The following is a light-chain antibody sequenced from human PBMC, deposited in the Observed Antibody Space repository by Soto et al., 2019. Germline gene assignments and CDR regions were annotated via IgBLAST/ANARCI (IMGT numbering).Light chain of an antibody. Sequence: DIPMTQSPSTLSASVGDRVTITCRASQSISSWLAWYQQKPGKAPILLIYGASTLEGGVPSRFSGSGSGTEFTLTIGSLQPDDFATYYCQEYNSFSLTFGQGTKVEIK. CDR3: QEYNSFSLT. V-gene: IGKV1-5*01. CDR2: GAS. CDR1: QSISSW. J-gene: IGKJ1*01.